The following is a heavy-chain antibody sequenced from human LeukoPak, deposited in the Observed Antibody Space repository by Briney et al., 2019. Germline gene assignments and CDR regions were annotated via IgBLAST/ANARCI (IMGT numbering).Heavy chain of an antibody. D-gene: IGHD3-22*01. Sequence: SVKVSCKASGGTFSSYAISWVRQAPGQGLEWVGGIIPIFGTANYAQKFQGRVTITADESTSTAYMELSSLRSEDTAVYYCARGPDYYDSSGYDYYYMDVWGKGTTVTVSS. V-gene: IGHV1-69*13. CDR2: IIPIFGTA. CDR1: GGTFSSYA. J-gene: IGHJ6*03. CDR3: ARGPDYYDSSGYDYYYMDV.